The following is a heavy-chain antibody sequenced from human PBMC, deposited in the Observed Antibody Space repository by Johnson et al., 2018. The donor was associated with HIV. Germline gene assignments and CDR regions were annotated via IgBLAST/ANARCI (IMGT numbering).Heavy chain of an antibody. CDR1: GFTFVDYG. Sequence: MQLVESGGGVIRPGGSLRLSCAASGFTFVDYGMSWVRQAPGQGLEWVSGINWNGGSTGYADSVKGRFTISRDNSKNTLYLQMGSLRAEDMAVYYCARGTVCGGDCYSRAFDIWGQGTMVTVSS. D-gene: IGHD2-21*02. CDR2: INWNGGST. J-gene: IGHJ3*02. V-gene: IGHV3-20*04. CDR3: ARGTVCGGDCYSRAFDI.